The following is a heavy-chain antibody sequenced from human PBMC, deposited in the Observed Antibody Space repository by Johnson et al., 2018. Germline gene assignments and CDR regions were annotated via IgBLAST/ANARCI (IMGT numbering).Heavy chain of an antibody. CDR3: ARATLSPMRDYYYYYGMDG. V-gene: IGHV3-33*01. Sequence: VQLLETGGGVVQPGRSLRLSCAASGFTFSSYGMHWVRQAPGKGLEWVAVIWYDGSNKYYADSVKGRFTISRDNSKNTMYLQMNSLRAEDTAVYYCARATLSPMRDYYYYYGMDGWGQGTTVTVSS. D-gene: IGHD3-22*01. CDR2: IWYDGSNK. J-gene: IGHJ6*02. CDR1: GFTFSSYG.